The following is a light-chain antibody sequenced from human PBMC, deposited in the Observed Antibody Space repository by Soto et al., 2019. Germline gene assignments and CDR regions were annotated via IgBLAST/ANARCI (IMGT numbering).Light chain of an antibody. CDR1: QSISSY. CDR3: QHTYSTPFT. Sequence: PSPLSASVGDRVTITCRSSQSISSYVNWYQQKPGIAPRLLIFAASNLQTGVPSRFSGSGSGTDFTLTISSLQPEDFGTYFCQHTYSTPFTFGPGTKVDIK. CDR2: AAS. J-gene: IGKJ3*01. V-gene: IGKV1-39*01.